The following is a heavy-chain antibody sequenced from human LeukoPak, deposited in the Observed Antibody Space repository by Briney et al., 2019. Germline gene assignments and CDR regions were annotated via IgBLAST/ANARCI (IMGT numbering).Heavy chain of an antibody. CDR2: INHSGST. CDR1: GGSFSGYY. V-gene: IGHV4-34*01. CDR3: ARQGFYVWGSYRLFDY. J-gene: IGHJ4*02. D-gene: IGHD3-16*02. Sequence: TASETLSLTCAVYGGSFSGYYWSWIRQPPGKGLEWIGEINHSGSTNYNPSLKSRVTISVDTSKNQFSRKLSSVTAADTAVYYCARQGFYVWGSYRLFDYWGQGTLVTVSS.